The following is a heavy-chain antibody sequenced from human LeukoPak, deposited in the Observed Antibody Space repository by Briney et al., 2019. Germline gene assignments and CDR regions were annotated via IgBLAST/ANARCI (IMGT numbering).Heavy chain of an antibody. CDR3: ARGPRYGSGSYFAYYGMDV. J-gene: IGHJ6*02. CDR1: GGSFSGYY. Sequence: SETLSLTCAVYGGSFSGYYWSWIRQPPGKGLEWIGEINHSGSTNYNPSLKCRVTISVDTSKNQFSLKLSSVTAADTAVYYCARGPRYGSGSYFAYYGMDVWGQGTTVTVSS. V-gene: IGHV4-34*01. D-gene: IGHD3-10*01. CDR2: INHSGST.